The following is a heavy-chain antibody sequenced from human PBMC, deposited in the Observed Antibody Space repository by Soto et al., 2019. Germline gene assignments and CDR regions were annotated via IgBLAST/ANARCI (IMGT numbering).Heavy chain of an antibody. V-gene: IGHV4-34*01. CDR2: INHSGST. D-gene: IGHD3-10*01. CDR1: GGSFSGYY. J-gene: IGHJ6*02. CDR3: AREKTYGSGPPYGMDV. Sequence: SETLSLTCAVYGGSFSGYYWSWIRQPPGKGLEWIGEINHSGSTNYNPSLKSRVTISVDTSKNQFSLKLSSVTAADTAWYYCAREKTYGSGPPYGMDVWGQGTTVTVSS.